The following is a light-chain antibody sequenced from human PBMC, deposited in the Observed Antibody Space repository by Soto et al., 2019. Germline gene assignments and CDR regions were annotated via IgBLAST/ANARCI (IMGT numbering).Light chain of an antibody. J-gene: IGKJ1*01. Sequence: DIQMTQSPSTLSGSVGDRVTITCRASQTISSWLAWYQQKPGKAPKLLIYDASNLESGVPSRFSGGGSGTEFSLTISSLQPDDFATYYCQQYNYFWAFGQGTKV. CDR1: QTISSW. CDR3: QQYNYFWA. CDR2: DAS. V-gene: IGKV1-5*01.